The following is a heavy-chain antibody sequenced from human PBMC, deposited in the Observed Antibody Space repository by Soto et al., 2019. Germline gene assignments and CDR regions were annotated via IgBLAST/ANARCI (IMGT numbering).Heavy chain of an antibody. CDR3: ARPNYDNRGYYYGFDY. V-gene: IGHV5-51*01. CDR1: GYRFTSYW. D-gene: IGHD3-22*01. Sequence: PGESLKISCKGSGYRFTSYWIGWVRQMPGKGLEWMGIIYPGDSDTRYSPSFQGQVTISADKSISTAYLQWSSLKASDTAMYYCARPNYDNRGYYYGFDYWGQGTLVTVSS. CDR2: IYPGDSDT. J-gene: IGHJ4*02.